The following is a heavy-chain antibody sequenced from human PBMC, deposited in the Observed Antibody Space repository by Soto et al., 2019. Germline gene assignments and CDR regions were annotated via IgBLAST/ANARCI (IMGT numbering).Heavy chain of an antibody. D-gene: IGHD3-10*01. CDR3: AREDGSGSQSYGMDV. Sequence: ASVKVSCKASGYTFTSYYMHWVRQAPGLGLEWMGIINPSGGSTSYAQKFQGRVTMTRDTSTSTVYMELSSLRSEDTAVYYCAREDGSGSQSYGMDVWGQGTTVTVSS. J-gene: IGHJ6*02. V-gene: IGHV1-46*01. CDR1: GYTFTSYY. CDR2: INPSGGST.